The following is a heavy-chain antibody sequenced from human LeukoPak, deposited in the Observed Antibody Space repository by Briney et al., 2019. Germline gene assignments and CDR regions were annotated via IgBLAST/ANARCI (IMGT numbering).Heavy chain of an antibody. V-gene: IGHV3-30*02. Sequence: PGGSLRLSCAASGFTFSSYGMHWVRQAPGKGLEWVAFIRYDGSNKFYADSVKGRFTVSRDNSKNTLYLQMNSLRPEDTAVYYCAKDAAFDYYDSSGYPHYWGQGTLVTVSS. CDR2: IRYDGSNK. J-gene: IGHJ4*02. D-gene: IGHD3-22*01. CDR3: AKDAAFDYYDSSGYPHY. CDR1: GFTFSSYG.